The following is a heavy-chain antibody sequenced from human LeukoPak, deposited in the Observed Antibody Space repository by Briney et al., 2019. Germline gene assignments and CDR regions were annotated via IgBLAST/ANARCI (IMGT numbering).Heavy chain of an antibody. Sequence: GGSLRLSCAASGFTFSSYSMNWVRQAPGKGLEWVSSISSSSSYIYYADSVKGRFTISRDNAKNSPYLQMNSLRAEDTAVYYCARDVMTTVTTFLYWGQGTLVTVSS. D-gene: IGHD4-17*01. CDR2: ISSSSSYI. V-gene: IGHV3-21*01. CDR3: ARDVMTTVTTFLY. CDR1: GFTFSSYS. J-gene: IGHJ4*02.